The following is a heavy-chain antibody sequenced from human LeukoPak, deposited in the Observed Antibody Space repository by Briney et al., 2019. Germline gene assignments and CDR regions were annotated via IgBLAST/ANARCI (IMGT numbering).Heavy chain of an antibody. CDR3: AKDKRYYDSSGSPYYYYGMDV. J-gene: IGHJ6*02. Sequence: GGSLRLSCAASGFTFSSYAMSWVRQAPGKGLEWVSVISGSDGSTYYADSVKGRFTISRDNSRNTLHLQMNSLRADDTAVYYCAKDKRYYDSSGSPYYYYGMDVWGQGTTVTVSS. CDR1: GFTFSSYA. CDR2: ISGSDGST. D-gene: IGHD3-22*01. V-gene: IGHV3-23*01.